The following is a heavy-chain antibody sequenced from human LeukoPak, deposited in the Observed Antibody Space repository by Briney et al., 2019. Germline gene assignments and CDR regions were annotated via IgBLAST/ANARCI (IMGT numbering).Heavy chain of an antibody. CDR1: GFSFSDNY. CDR3: ARSRGAGPGAYFDY. D-gene: IGHD6-19*01. J-gene: IGHJ4*02. V-gene: IGHV3-11*03. CDR2: ISSSGSHT. Sequence: GGSLRLSRAVSGFSFSDNYMSCIRQAPGQGLEWVSYISSSGSHTNYADSVKGRFTISRDNAKNSLYLQMNSLRAEDTAVYYCARSRGAGPGAYFDYWGQGTLVTVSS.